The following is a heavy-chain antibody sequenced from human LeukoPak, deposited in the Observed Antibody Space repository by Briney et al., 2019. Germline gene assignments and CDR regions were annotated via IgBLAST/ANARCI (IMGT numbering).Heavy chain of an antibody. CDR3: ARGDSSGYYDY. Sequence: GGSLRLSCAASGFSFNGYSMNWVRQAPGKGLEWVSYISSSSTTIYYAESVKGRFTISRDNAKNSLYLEMNSLGDEDTAVYYCARGDSSGYYDYWGQGTLVTVSS. CDR2: ISSSSTTI. J-gene: IGHJ4*02. CDR1: GFSFNGYS. D-gene: IGHD3-22*01. V-gene: IGHV3-48*02.